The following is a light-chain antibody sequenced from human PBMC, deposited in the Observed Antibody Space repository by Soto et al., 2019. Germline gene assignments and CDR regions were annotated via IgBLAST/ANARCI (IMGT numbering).Light chain of an antibody. CDR1: QSVSSN. Sequence: EIVMTQSPATLSVSPGERATLSCRASQSVSSNLAWYQQKPGQAPRLLIYGVSTRATGISARFSGSGSGTEVTLTISSLQSEDFAVYYCQQHNNWPLTFGQGTRVE. V-gene: IGKV3D-15*01. CDR2: GVS. J-gene: IGKJ5*01. CDR3: QQHNNWPLT.